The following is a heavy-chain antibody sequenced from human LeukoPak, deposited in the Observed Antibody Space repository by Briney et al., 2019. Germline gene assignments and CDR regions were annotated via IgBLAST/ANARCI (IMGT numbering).Heavy chain of an antibody. J-gene: IGHJ6*02. CDR2: IPYDGSNK. CDR3: ARDGVRTLNHLYYYYGMDV. CDR1: GFTFSSYA. V-gene: IGHV3-30-3*01. Sequence: GGSLRLSCAASGFTFSSYAMHWVRQAPGKGLEWVAVIPYDGSNKYYADSVKGRFTISRDNSKNTLYLQMNSLRAEDTAVYYCARDGVRTLNHLYYYYGMDVWGQGTTVTVSS. D-gene: IGHD3-10*01.